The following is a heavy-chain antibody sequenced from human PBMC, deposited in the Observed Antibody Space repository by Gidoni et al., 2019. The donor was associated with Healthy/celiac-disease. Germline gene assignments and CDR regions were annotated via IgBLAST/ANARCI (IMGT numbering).Heavy chain of an antibody. CDR3: ARGELLLGY. J-gene: IGHJ4*02. Sequence: QVQLVESGGGLVKPGGSLIPSCAASGFTFIGYYVSWIRQAPGKGLEWISYISSSGSTIYYADSVKGRFNITRDNAKNSLYLQMNSLRAEETAVYYCARGELLLGYWGQGTLVTVSS. V-gene: IGHV3-11*01. D-gene: IGHD2-15*01. CDR2: ISSSGSTI. CDR1: GFTFIGYY.